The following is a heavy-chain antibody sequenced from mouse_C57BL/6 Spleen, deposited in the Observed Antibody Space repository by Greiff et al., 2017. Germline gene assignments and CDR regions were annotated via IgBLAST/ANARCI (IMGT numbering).Heavy chain of an antibody. J-gene: IGHJ4*01. Sequence: EVQRVESEGGLVQPGSSMKLSCTASGFTFSDYYMAWVRQVPEKGLEWVANINYDGSSTYYLDSLKSRFIISRDNAKNILYLQMSSLKSEDTATYYCARGNYDAMDYWGQGTSVTVSS. CDR1: GFTFSDYY. V-gene: IGHV5-16*01. D-gene: IGHD2-1*01. CDR3: ARGNYDAMDY. CDR2: INYDGSST.